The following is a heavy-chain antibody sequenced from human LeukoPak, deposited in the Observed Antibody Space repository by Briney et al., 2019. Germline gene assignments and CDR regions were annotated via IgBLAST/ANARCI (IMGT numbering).Heavy chain of an antibody. J-gene: IGHJ2*01. Sequence: SETLSLTCTVSGGSISSYYWSWIRQPPGKGLEWIGYIYYSGSTNYNPSLKSRVTISVDTSRNQFSLKLSSVTAADTAVYYCARDGGCSGGSCYWYFDLWGRGTLVTVSS. D-gene: IGHD2-15*01. V-gene: IGHV4-59*01. CDR3: ARDGGCSGGSCYWYFDL. CDR1: GGSISSYY. CDR2: IYYSGST.